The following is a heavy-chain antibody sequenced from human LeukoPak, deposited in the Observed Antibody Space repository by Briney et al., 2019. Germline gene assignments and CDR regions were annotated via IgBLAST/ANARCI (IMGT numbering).Heavy chain of an antibody. CDR1: GFTFSGYN. CDR3: ARVLRYCSGGNCYSGGLGYMDV. CDR2: ISRSGSTK. V-gene: IGHV3-11*01. D-gene: IGHD2-15*01. J-gene: IGHJ6*03. Sequence: GGSLRLSCGASGFTFSGYNMRWIRQAPGKGLEWVSSISRSGSTKYYADSVKGRFTISRDNAKNSLFLQMNSLRAEDTAVYYCARVLRYCSGGNCYSGGLGYMDVWGKGTTVTISS.